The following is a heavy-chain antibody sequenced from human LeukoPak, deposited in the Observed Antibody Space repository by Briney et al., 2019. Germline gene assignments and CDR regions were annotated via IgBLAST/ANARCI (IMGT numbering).Heavy chain of an antibody. CDR3: ARDAGIVAFDI. D-gene: IGHD2-15*01. CDR2: ISSSLNM. V-gene: IGHV3-69-1*01. J-gene: IGHJ3*02. CDR1: GITFGDYT. Sequence: SGGSLRLSCVASGITFGDYTINWVRLAPGKGLEWVSSISSSLNMYFAESVKGRFTISRDSARNSVSLQLNSLRVEDTAVYYCARDAGIVAFDIWGQGTVVTVSS.